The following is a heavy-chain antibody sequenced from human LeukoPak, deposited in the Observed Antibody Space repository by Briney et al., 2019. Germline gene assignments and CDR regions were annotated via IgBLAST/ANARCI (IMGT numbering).Heavy chain of an antibody. D-gene: IGHD3-9*01. Sequence: SETLSLTCAVSGGSFSGYYWSWLRQPPAKGGEWIGEINHSGRTNYNPSLKSRGTISVDTSKNQYSLLISSAAAAADAAVYYSGTRLSGYQKRYNWFDPWGQGTLVTVSS. CDR1: GGSFSGYY. CDR2: INHSGRT. V-gene: IGHV4-34*01. J-gene: IGHJ5*02. CDR3: SGTRLSGYQKRYNWFDP.